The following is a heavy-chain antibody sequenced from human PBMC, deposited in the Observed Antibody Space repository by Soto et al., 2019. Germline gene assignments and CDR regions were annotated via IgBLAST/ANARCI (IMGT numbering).Heavy chain of an antibody. CDR3: ARGHCGGECYSGFNGIDAFDI. D-gene: IGHD2-21*01. CDR1: GGTFSSYA. Sequence: SVKVSCKASGGTFSSYAISWVRQAPGQGLEWMGGIIPIFGTANYAQKFQGRVTITADESTSTAYMELSSLRSEDTAVYYCARGHCGGECYSGFNGIDAFDIWGQGTMVTVSS. CDR2: IIPIFGTA. V-gene: IGHV1-69*13. J-gene: IGHJ3*02.